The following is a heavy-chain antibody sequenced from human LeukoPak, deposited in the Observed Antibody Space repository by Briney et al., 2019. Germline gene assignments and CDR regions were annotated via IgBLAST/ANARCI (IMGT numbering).Heavy chain of an antibody. CDR1: GFTFSSDA. D-gene: IGHD6-19*01. CDR3: AKEQQWLYSSPGDY. J-gene: IGHJ4*02. Sequence: GGSLRLSCAASGFTFSSDAMSWVRQAPGKGLEWVSAISGSGGSRYHADSVKGWFTISRDNSKNTLYLQMNSLRAEDTAVYYCAKEQQWLYSSPGDYWGQGTLVTVSS. V-gene: IGHV3-23*01. CDR2: ISGSGGSR.